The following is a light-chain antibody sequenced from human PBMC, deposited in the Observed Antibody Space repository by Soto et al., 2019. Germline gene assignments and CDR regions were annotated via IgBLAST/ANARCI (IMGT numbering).Light chain of an antibody. CDR3: SSYTTSNTRQIV. Sequence: QSALTQPASVSGSPGQSITISCTGTSSDGGGYNYVSWYQQHPGKAPKFMIYDVSNRPSGVSNRFSGSKSGNTASLTISGLQAEDEADYYCSSYTTSNTRQIVFGTGPKVTV. CDR2: DVS. J-gene: IGLJ1*01. V-gene: IGLV2-14*01. CDR1: SSDGGGYNY.